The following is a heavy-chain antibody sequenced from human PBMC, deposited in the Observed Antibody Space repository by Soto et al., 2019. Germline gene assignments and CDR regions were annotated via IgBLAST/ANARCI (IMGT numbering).Heavy chain of an antibody. CDR3: AARIAAATMFDY. Sequence: GGSLRLSCAASGFTFNSYGMHWVRQAPGKGLEWVAVIWYDGNNKYYADSVKGRFSVSRDNSKNTLFLQMNSLRAEDTAVYYCAARIAAATMFDYWGRGTLVTVSS. D-gene: IGHD6-13*01. J-gene: IGHJ4*02. CDR1: GFTFNSYG. CDR2: IWYDGNNK. V-gene: IGHV3-33*01.